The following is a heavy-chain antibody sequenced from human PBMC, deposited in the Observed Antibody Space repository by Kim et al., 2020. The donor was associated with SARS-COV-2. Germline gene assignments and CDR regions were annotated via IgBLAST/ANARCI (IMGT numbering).Heavy chain of an antibody. J-gene: IGHJ6*01. CDR3: ARDLPDSSSWYFHYYYYYGRDV. Sequence: ASVKVSCKASGYTFTGYYMHWVRQAPGQGLEWMGWINPNSGGTNYAQKFQGRVTMTRDTSISTAYMELSRLRSDDTAVYYCARDLPDSSSWYFHYYYYYGRDVWGPGATVTVSS. D-gene: IGHD6-13*01. CDR1: GYTFTGYY. CDR2: INPNSGGT. V-gene: IGHV1-2*02.